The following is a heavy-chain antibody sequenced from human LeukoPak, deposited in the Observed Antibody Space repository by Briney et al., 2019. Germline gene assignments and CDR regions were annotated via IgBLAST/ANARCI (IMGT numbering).Heavy chain of an antibody. Sequence: GGSLRLSCEASGFVFSSYTMTWVRQAPGQGLEWVSAIGGRGGSTYYADSVKGRVTISRDNSKNTVSLQMNSLRSDDTAICYCAKEGGAWGQGTLVVVSS. CDR1: GFVFSSYT. CDR3: AKEGGA. CDR2: IGGRGGST. V-gene: IGHV3-23*01. D-gene: IGHD3-16*01. J-gene: IGHJ5*02.